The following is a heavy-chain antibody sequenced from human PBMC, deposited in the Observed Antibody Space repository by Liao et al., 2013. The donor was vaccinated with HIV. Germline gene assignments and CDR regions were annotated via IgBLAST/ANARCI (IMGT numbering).Heavy chain of an antibody. J-gene: IGHJ6*03. CDR1: GGSFSGYY. CDR3: ARDLRVYCGGDCYGGYYYYMDV. Sequence: QVQLQQWGTGLLKPSESLSLTCAIYGGSFSGYYWNWIRQPPGKGLEWIGEISHSGSTNYNPSLWGRVSISLDMSRNQFSLELTSVTAADTAVYYCARDLRVYCGGDCYGGYYYYMDVWGKGTTVTVSS. V-gene: IGHV4-34*01. CDR2: ISHSGST. D-gene: IGHD2-21*01.